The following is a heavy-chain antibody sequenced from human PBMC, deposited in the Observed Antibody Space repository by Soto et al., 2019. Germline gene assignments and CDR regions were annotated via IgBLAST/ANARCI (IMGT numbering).Heavy chain of an antibody. CDR2: VISTGSYK. CDR3: AREADFPSSGYVIDF. V-gene: IGHV3-21*01. J-gene: IGHJ4*02. CDR1: GFTFSSYS. Sequence: PGGSLRLSCAASGFTFSSYSMNWVRHAPGKGLEWVSSVISTGSYKYYADSVKGRSTISRDDAKDSLFLQMNSLRADDTAVYYCAREADFPSSGYVIDFWGQGTLVTVSS. D-gene: IGHD3-22*01.